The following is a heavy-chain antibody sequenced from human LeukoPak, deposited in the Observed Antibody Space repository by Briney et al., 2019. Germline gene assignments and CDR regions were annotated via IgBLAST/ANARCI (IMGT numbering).Heavy chain of an antibody. D-gene: IGHD5-18*01. Sequence: PGGSLRLSCAASGFTFSSYAMSWVRQAPGKGLEWVSTFSGSGGNTYYADSVKGRFTISRDNSKNTLYLQMNSLRAEDTAVYYCARDRQLWLKYGHYYYMDVWGKGTTVTVSS. CDR2: FSGSGGNT. CDR3: ARDRQLWLKYGHYYYMDV. V-gene: IGHV3-23*01. J-gene: IGHJ6*03. CDR1: GFTFSSYA.